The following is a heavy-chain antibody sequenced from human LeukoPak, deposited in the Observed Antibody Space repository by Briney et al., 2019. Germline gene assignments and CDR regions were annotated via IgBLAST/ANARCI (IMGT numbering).Heavy chain of an antibody. J-gene: IGHJ3*02. D-gene: IGHD6-13*01. CDR3: ARGRGSSSWYRGAFDI. V-gene: IGHV4-59*08. Sequence: SETLSLTCTVSGGSISSFYWSWIRQPPGKGLECIGYIYYSGSTNYNPSLKSRVTISVDTSKNQFSLKLSSVTAADTAVYYCARGRGSSSWYRGAFDIWGQGTMVTVSS. CDR1: GGSISSFY. CDR2: IYYSGST.